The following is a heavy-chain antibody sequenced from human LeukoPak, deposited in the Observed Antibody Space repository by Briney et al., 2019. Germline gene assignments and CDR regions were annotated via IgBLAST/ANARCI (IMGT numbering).Heavy chain of an antibody. Sequence: GGSLRLSCAASGFTFSSYAMSWVRQAPGKGLEWVSAISGSGGSTYYADSVKGRFTISRDNSKNTLYLQMNSLRAEDTAVYYCAKRYYDILTGYHALFDYWGQGTLVTVSS. CDR3: AKRYYDILTGYHALFDY. CDR1: GFTFSSYA. J-gene: IGHJ4*02. V-gene: IGHV3-23*01. D-gene: IGHD3-9*01. CDR2: ISGSGGST.